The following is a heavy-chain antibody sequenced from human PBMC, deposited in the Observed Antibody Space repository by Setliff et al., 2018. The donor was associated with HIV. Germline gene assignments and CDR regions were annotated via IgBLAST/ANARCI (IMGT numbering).Heavy chain of an antibody. Sequence: PGGSLRLSCAASGFTFSSYSMNWVRQAPGKGLEWVSSISSSSSYIYYADSVKGRFSISRDNAKNSLYLQMNSLRAEDTAVYFCAKKLAPYYYDSSGYYPFDYWGQGTVVTVSS. D-gene: IGHD3-22*01. CDR2: ISSSSSYI. J-gene: IGHJ4*03. CDR1: GFTFSSYS. CDR3: AKKLAPYYYDSSGYYPFDY. V-gene: IGHV3-21*01.